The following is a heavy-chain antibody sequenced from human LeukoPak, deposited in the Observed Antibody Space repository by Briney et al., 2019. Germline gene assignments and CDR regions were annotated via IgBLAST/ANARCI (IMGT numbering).Heavy chain of an antibody. V-gene: IGHV3-11*04. Sequence: SGGSLRLSCAASGFTFSDYYMSWIRQAPGKGLEWVSYISSRSTTIFYADSVKGRFTISRDNTKNSLYLQMHSLRAEDTAVYYCARDELRGTYSDYWGQGTLVTVSS. D-gene: IGHD1-26*01. J-gene: IGHJ4*02. CDR3: ARDELRGTYSDY. CDR2: ISSRSTTI. CDR1: GFTFSDYY.